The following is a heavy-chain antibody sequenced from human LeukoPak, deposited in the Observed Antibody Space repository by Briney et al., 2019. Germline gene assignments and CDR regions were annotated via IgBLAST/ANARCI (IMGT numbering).Heavy chain of an antibody. Sequence: PSETLSLTCTVSGGSISSSSYYWGWIRHPPGKGLEWIGSIYYSGSTYYNPSLKSRVTISVDTSKNQFSLKLSSVTAADTAVYYCARHGYDFWSGHNWFDPWGQGTLVTVSS. V-gene: IGHV4-39*01. J-gene: IGHJ5*02. D-gene: IGHD3-3*01. CDR1: GGSISSSSYY. CDR3: ARHGYDFWSGHNWFDP. CDR2: IYYSGST.